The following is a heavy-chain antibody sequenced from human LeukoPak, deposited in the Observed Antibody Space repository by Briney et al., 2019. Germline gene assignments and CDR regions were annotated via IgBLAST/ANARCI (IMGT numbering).Heavy chain of an antibody. V-gene: IGHV3-48*03. CDR1: GFFFGSYE. CDR3: ARASEWLVGYFDY. Sequence: GGSLRLSCAASGFFFGSYEMNWVRQPPGKGLEWISCISGDNIIHQADSVKGRFTISRDNAKNSLYLQMNSLRAEDTAVYYCARASEWLVGYFDYWGQGTLVTVSS. CDR2: ISGDNII. J-gene: IGHJ4*02. D-gene: IGHD6-19*01.